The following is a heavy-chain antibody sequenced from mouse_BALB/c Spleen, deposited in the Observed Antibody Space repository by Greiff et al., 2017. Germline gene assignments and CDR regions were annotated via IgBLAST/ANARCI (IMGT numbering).Heavy chain of an antibody. Sequence: EVQLQESGPELVKPGASVKIPCKASGYTFTDYNMDWVKQSHGKSLEWIGDINPNNGGTIYNQKFKGKATLTVDKSSSTAYMELRSLTSEDTAVYYCARRVRQGYAMDYWGQGTSVTVSS. CDR2: INPNNGGT. CDR3: ARRVRQGYAMDY. J-gene: IGHJ4*01. D-gene: IGHD2-14*01. CDR1: GYTFTDYN. V-gene: IGHV1-18*01.